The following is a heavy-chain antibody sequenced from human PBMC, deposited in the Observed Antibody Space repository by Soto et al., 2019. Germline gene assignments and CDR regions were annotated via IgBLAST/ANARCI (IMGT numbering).Heavy chain of an antibody. Sequence: EVQLVESGGGLVQPGGSLRLSCAASGFTVSTKYMSWVRQAPGKGLEWVSVIYSGGSTFYADSVRGRYTIARDNSKNTVNLQMNSLRAEDTAVYYCATDPWAAHYWGQGTLVTVSS. V-gene: IGHV3-66*01. CDR2: IYSGGST. CDR3: ATDPWAAHY. D-gene: IGHD3-16*01. J-gene: IGHJ4*02. CDR1: GFTVSTKY.